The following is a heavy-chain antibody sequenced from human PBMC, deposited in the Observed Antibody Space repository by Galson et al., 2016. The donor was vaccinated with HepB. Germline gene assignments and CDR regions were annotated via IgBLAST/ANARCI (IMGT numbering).Heavy chain of an antibody. J-gene: IGHJ5*02. CDR3: ARVRAGFDP. CDR2: IHYSGST. V-gene: IGHV4-31*03. CDR1: GDSISSGAYY. Sequence: TLSLTCIVSGDSISSGAYYWTWIRQSPGKGLEWIGYIHYSGSTYYNPSLKSRVTLSVDTSKNQFSLKLSSLTAADTAVYYCARVRAGFDPWGQGTLVTVSS. D-gene: IGHD3-10*01.